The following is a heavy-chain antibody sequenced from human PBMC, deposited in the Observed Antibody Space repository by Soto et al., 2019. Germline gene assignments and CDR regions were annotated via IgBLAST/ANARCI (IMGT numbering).Heavy chain of an antibody. V-gene: IGHV1-69*04. J-gene: IGHJ4*03. CDR3: ARDLEEGYCSGGSCYSVRYFDY. D-gene: IGHD2-15*01. Sequence: SVKVSCKASGGTFSSYTISWVRQAPGQGLEWMGRIIPILGIANYAQKFQGRVTITADKSTSTAYMELSSLRSDDTAVYYCARDLEEGYCSGGSCYSVRYFDYWGQ. CDR1: GGTFSSYT. CDR2: IIPILGIA.